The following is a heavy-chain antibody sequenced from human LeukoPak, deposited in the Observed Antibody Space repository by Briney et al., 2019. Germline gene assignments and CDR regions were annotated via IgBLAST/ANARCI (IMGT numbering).Heavy chain of an antibody. CDR1: GGSISSGSYY. CDR3: ASFPRRPPSNNWFDP. V-gene: IGHV4-61*02. Sequence: SSETLSLTCTVSGGSISSGSYYWSWIRQPAGKGLEWIGRIYTSGSTNYNPSLKSRVTISVDTSKNQFSLKLSSVTAADTAVYYCASFPRRPPSNNWFDPWGQGTLVTVSS. CDR2: IYTSGST. J-gene: IGHJ5*02.